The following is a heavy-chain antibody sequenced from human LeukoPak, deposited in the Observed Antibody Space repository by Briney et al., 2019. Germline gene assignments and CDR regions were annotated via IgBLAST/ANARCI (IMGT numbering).Heavy chain of an antibody. D-gene: IGHD2-2*01. J-gene: IGHJ3*02. V-gene: IGHV1-69*04. CDR3: AREVPATAEYAFDI. CDR2: IIPILGIA. CDR1: GGTFSSYA. Sequence: SVKVSCKASGGTFSSYAISWVRQAPGQGLEWMGRIIPILGIANYAQKFQGRVTITADKSTSTAYMELSSLRSEDTAVYYCAREVPATAEYAFDIWGQGTMVTASS.